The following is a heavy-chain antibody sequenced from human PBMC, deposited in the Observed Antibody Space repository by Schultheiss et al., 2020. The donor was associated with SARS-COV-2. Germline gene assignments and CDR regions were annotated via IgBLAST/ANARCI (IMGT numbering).Heavy chain of an antibody. CDR2: IKSKADGGTT. CDR3: TTVCGRTSCFYNYYYYMDV. V-gene: IGHV3-15*01. D-gene: IGHD2-2*01. Sequence: GGSLRLSCAASGFTFSSYWMHWVRQAPGKGLEWVGRIKSKADGGTTDYATPVKGRFTISRDDSKNTLYLQMNSLKTEDTAVYYCTTVCGRTSCFYNYYYYMDVWGKGTTVTVSS. CDR1: GFTFSSYW. J-gene: IGHJ6*03.